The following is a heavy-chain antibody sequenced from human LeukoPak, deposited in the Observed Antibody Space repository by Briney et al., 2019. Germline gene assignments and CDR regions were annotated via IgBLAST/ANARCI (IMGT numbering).Heavy chain of an antibody. V-gene: IGHV1-69*04. CDR1: GGTFGSYA. Sequence: GASVKVSCKASGGTFGSYAISWVRQAPGQGLEWMGRIIPILGIANYAQKFQGRVTITADKSTSTAYMELSSLRSEDTAVYYCARLDEMATITVDYWGQRTLVTVSS. CDR2: IIPILGIA. CDR3: ARLDEMATITVDY. J-gene: IGHJ4*02. D-gene: IGHD5-24*01.